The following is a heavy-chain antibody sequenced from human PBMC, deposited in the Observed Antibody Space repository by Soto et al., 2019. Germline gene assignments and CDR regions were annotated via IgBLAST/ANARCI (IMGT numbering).Heavy chain of an antibody. Sequence: GGSLRLSCAASGFTFSSYSMNWVRQAPGKGLDWVAVIWYDGSNKYYADSVKGRFTISRDNSKNTLYLQMNSLRAEDTAVYYCAREGGYSYGPHYYYYGMDVWGQGTTVTVSS. CDR3: AREGGYSYGPHYYYYGMDV. CDR2: IWYDGSNK. V-gene: IGHV3-33*08. J-gene: IGHJ6*02. D-gene: IGHD5-18*01. CDR1: GFTFSSYS.